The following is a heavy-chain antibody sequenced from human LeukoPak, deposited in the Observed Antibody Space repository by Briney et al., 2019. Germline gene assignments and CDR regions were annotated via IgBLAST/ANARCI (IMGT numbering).Heavy chain of an antibody. J-gene: IGHJ1*01. V-gene: IGHV3-74*01. D-gene: IGHD3-22*01. CDR2: IKSDGKT. Sequence: HPGGSLRLSCEASGFTFSRYWMHWVRQAPGKGLVWVSRIKSDGKTNYADSVEGRFTISRDNAKNTVSLQMDSLRAEDTGVYYCARAPSEVGGYYPEYFRHWGQGTLVTVSS. CDR1: GFTFSRYW. CDR3: ARAPSEVGGYYPEYFRH.